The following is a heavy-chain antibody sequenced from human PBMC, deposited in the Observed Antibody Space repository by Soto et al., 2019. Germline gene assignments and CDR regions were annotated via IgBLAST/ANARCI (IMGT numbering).Heavy chain of an antibody. J-gene: IGHJ4*02. CDR1: GDTFTSSC. CDR2: ISDYNGNT. CDR3: ASYSSGWYDY. Sequence: ASVQISCKASGDTFTSSCIIWLRQAPGQGLEWMGWISDYNGNTNYAQKLQGRVTMTTDTSTSTTFMELRSLRSDDTAVYYCASYSSGWYDYWGQGTLVTVSS. D-gene: IGHD6-19*01. V-gene: IGHV1-18*04.